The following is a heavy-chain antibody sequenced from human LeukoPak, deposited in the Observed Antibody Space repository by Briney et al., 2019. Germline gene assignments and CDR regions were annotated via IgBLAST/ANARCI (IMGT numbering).Heavy chain of an antibody. Sequence: KPSETLSLTCTVSGGSISSSGYYWGWIRQPPGKGLEWIGTIYYTGSTDYNPSLKSRVTISIDTSKNQFSLKLSSVTAAETAVYYCARQSYYSNYDWGQGTLVTVSS. J-gene: IGHJ4*02. CDR3: ARQSYYSNYD. V-gene: IGHV4-39*01. CDR2: IYYTGST. D-gene: IGHD4-11*01. CDR1: GGSISSSGYY.